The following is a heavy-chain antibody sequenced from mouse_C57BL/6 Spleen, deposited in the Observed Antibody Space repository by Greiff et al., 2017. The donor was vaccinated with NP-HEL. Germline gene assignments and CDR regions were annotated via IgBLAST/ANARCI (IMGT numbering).Heavy chain of an antibody. D-gene: IGHD1-1*01. CDR1: GYAFSSSW. CDR2: IYPGDGDT. CDR3: AIKTATGDYFDY. V-gene: IGHV1-82*01. J-gene: IGHJ2*01. Sequence: LVESGPELVKPGASVKISCKASGYAFSSSWMNWVKQRPGKGLEWIGRIYPGDGDTNYNGKFKGKATLTADKSSSTAYMQLSSRTSEDSAVYFCAIKTATGDYFDYWGQGTTLTVSS.